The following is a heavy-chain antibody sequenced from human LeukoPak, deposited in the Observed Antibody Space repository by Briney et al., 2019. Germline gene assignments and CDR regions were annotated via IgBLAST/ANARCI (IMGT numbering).Heavy chain of an antibody. Sequence: PSQTLSLTCTVSGGSTSSGDYYWSWIRQPPGKGLEWIAYIYYSGSTYYNPSLKSRVTISVDTSKNQFSLKLSSVTAADTAVYYCARVRGYSSIRWYFDLWGRGTLVTVSS. CDR2: IYYSGST. CDR3: ARVRGYSSIRWYFDL. CDR1: GGSTSSGDYY. D-gene: IGHD6-13*01. J-gene: IGHJ2*01. V-gene: IGHV4-30-4*01.